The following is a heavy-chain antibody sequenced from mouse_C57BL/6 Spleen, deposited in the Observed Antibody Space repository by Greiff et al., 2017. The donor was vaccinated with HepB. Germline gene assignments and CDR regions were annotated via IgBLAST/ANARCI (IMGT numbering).Heavy chain of an antibody. CDR3: ARPTDGSSYCYAMDY. CDR1: GYTFTRYW. J-gene: IGHJ4*01. V-gene: IGHV1-72*01. Sequence: QVQLQQPGAELVKPGASVKLSCKASGYTFTRYWMHWVKQRPGRGLEWIGRIDPNSGGTKYNEKFKSKATLSVDKPSSTAYMQLSSLTSEDSAVYYCARPTDGSSYCYAMDYWGQGTSVTVSS. D-gene: IGHD1-1*01. CDR2: IDPNSGGT.